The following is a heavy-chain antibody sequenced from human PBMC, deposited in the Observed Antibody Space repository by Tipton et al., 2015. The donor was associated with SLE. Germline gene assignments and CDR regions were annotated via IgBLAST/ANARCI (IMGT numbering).Heavy chain of an antibody. J-gene: IGHJ3*01. CDR2: LFPGGNT. CDR1: GDSIRIYY. CDR3: ATSAYSSSSDAFDF. V-gene: IGHV4-4*07. Sequence: TLSLTCPVSGDSIRIYYWSWIRQPAGKGLEWIGRLFPGGNTHYNPSLQSRVTMSVDTSKKQFSLTLSSVTAADTAVYFCATSAYSSSSDAFDFWGPGTMVSVSS. D-gene: IGHD6-6*01.